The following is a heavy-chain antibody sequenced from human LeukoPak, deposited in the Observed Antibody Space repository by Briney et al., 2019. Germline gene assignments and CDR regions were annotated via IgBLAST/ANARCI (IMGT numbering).Heavy chain of an antibody. CDR2: IYYSGGT. D-gene: IGHD1-7*01. Sequence: SETLSLTCTVSGGSVSSGSYYWSWIRQPPGKGLEWIGYIYYSGGTNYNPSLKSRVTISVDTSKNQFSLKLSSVTAADTAVYYCARVTGITATPFDYWGQGTLVTVAS. J-gene: IGHJ4*02. CDR3: ARVTGITATPFDY. CDR1: GGSVSSGSYY. V-gene: IGHV4-61*01.